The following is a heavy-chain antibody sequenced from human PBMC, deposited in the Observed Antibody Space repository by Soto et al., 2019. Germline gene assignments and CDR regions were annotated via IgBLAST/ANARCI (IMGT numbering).Heavy chain of an antibody. CDR2: IYYSGST. CDR3: ARQAPTGTVFNY. Sequence: QVQLQESGPGLVKPSETLSLTCTVSGGSISSYYWNWIRQPPGKGREWIGYIYYSGSTNYIPSLRRRVTISVDKSNTPSSLKLTSVTAPDAAVYYCARQAPTGTVFNYWGQGALVPVSS. V-gene: IGHV4-59*08. CDR1: GGSISSYY. D-gene: IGHD1-1*01. J-gene: IGHJ4*02.